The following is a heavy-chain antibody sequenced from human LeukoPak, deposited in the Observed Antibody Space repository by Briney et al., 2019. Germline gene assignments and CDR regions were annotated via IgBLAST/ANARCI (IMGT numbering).Heavy chain of an antibody. Sequence: ASVKVSCKASGYTFTGYYMRWVRQAPGQGLEWMGWINPNSGGTNYAQKFQGRVTMTRDTSISTAYMELSRLRSDDTAVYYCARGDLGYSYGPDTPGDIDYWGQGTLVTVSS. J-gene: IGHJ4*02. CDR1: GYTFTGYY. CDR2: INPNSGGT. D-gene: IGHD5-18*01. CDR3: ARGDLGYSYGPDTPGDIDY. V-gene: IGHV1-2*02.